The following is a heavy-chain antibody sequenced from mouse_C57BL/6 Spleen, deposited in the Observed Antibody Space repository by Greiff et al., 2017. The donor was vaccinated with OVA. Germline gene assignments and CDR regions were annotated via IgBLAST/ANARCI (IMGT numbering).Heavy chain of an antibody. CDR2: IRNKANGYTT. CDR3: ARSPKVVGQRYFDV. V-gene: IGHV7-3*01. D-gene: IGHD1-1*01. J-gene: IGHJ1*03. Sequence: EVKVVESGGGLVQPGGSLSLSCAASGFAFTDYYMSWVRQPPGKALEWLGFIRNKANGYTTEYSASVKGRFTISRDNSQSILYLQMNALRAEDSATYYCARSPKVVGQRYFDVWGTGTTVTVSS. CDR1: GFAFTDYY.